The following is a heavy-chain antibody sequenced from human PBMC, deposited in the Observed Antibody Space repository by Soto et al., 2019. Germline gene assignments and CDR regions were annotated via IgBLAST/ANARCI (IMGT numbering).Heavy chain of an antibody. Sequence: SETLSLTCAVYGGSFSGYYWSWIRQPPGKGLEWIGEINHSGSTNYNPSLKSRVTISVDTSKNQFSLKLSSVTAADTAVYYCARGRRYCSSTGCYLYYGMDVWGQGTTVTVSS. J-gene: IGHJ6*02. D-gene: IGHD2-2*01. CDR1: GGSFSGYY. CDR3: ARGRRYCSSTGCYLYYGMDV. V-gene: IGHV4-34*01. CDR2: INHSGST.